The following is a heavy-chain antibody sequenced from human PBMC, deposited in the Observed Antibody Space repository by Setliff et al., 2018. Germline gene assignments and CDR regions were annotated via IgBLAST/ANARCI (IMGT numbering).Heavy chain of an antibody. CDR1: GGSFSGYY. CDR2: INHSGST. J-gene: IGHJ4*02. CDR3: ARADEHYDFWSGYRYCFDY. D-gene: IGHD3-3*01. V-gene: IGHV4-34*01. Sequence: SETLSLTCAVYGGSFSGYYWSWIRQPPGKGLEWIGEINHSGSTNYNPSLKSRVTISVDTSKNQFSLKLSSVTAADTAVYYCARADEHYDFWSGYRYCFDYWGQGTLVTVSS.